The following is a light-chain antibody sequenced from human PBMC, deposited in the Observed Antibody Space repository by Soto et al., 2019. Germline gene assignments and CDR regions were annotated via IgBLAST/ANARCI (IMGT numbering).Light chain of an antibody. CDR1: QSVSKY. Sequence: EIVLTQSPATLSLSPGERATLSCRTSQSVSKYFAWYQQKPGRAPRPLIYDASSRATGIPARFIGSGSGTDFTLTISSLEPEDFAIYYCQQRSNWPITFGQGTRLEIK. V-gene: IGKV3-11*01. J-gene: IGKJ5*01. CDR3: QQRSNWPIT. CDR2: DAS.